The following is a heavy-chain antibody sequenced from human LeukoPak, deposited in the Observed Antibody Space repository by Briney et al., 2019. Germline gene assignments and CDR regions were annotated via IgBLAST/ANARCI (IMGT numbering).Heavy chain of an antibody. CDR3: AKNLLGDAAYSWYFDL. CDR2: ITWNGGST. CDR1: GFTFDDHG. Sequence: GGSLRLSCAASGFTFDDHGMNWVRQAPGKGLEWVSGITWNGGSTGYADSVKGRFTISRDNAKNSLYLQMSSLRAEGTALYYCAKNLLGDAAYSWYFDLWGRGTLVTVSS. D-gene: IGHD1-26*01. J-gene: IGHJ2*01. V-gene: IGHV3-20*04.